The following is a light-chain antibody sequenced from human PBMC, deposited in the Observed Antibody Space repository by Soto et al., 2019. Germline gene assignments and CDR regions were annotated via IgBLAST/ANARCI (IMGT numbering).Light chain of an antibody. CDR3: QTWGTGIVI. CDR1: SGHSNYA. Sequence: QAVVTQSPSASASLGASVKLTCTLSSGHSNYAIAWHQQQPEKSPRYSMKLNRDGSHSKGDGIPNRFSGSSSRAERYLTISSLQSEDEADYYCQTWGTGIVIFGGGTKLTVL. J-gene: IGLJ2*01. CDR2: LNRDGSH. V-gene: IGLV4-69*01.